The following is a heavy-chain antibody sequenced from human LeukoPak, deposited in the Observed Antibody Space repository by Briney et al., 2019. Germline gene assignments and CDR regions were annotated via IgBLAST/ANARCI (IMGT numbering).Heavy chain of an antibody. V-gene: IGHV4-39*01. CDR2: IFYSGNT. CDR1: GGSINSSSYY. D-gene: IGHD5-24*01. J-gene: IGHJ4*02. Sequence: SETLSLTCTVSGGSINSSSYYWGWIRQPPGKGLEWIGSIFYSGNTYDNPSLKSRVTTSVDTSKNQFSLKLNSVTAADTAVYYCARHRSKWLQSSFDYWGQGTLVTVSS. CDR3: ARHRSKWLQSSFDY.